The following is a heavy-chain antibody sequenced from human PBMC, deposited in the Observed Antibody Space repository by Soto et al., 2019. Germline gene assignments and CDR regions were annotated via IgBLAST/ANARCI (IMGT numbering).Heavy chain of an antibody. D-gene: IGHD6-19*01. Sequence: ASVKVSCKASGYTFTSYGISWVRQAPGQGLEWMGWISAYNGNTNYAQKLQGRVTMTTDTSTSTAYMELRSLRSDDTAVYYCASFSSGWSNFDYWGQGTLVTVSS. J-gene: IGHJ4*02. CDR2: ISAYNGNT. CDR1: GYTFTSYG. V-gene: IGHV1-18*01. CDR3: ASFSSGWSNFDY.